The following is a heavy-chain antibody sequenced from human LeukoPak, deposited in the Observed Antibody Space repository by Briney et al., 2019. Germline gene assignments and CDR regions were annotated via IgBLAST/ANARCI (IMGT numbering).Heavy chain of an antibody. Sequence: GRSLRLSCAASVFTLCSYGMHWVRQAPGKGLGWVAVISYDGSNKYYADSVKGRFTISRDNSKNTLYLQMNSLRAEDTAVYYCAKQSWGSTYYFDYWGQGTLVTVSS. CDR2: ISYDGSNK. J-gene: IGHJ4*02. D-gene: IGHD7-27*01. V-gene: IGHV3-30*18. CDR3: AKQSWGSTYYFDY. CDR1: VFTLCSYG.